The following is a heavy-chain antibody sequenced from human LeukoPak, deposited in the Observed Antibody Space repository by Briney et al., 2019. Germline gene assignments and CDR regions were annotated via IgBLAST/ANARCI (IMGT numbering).Heavy chain of an antibody. CDR1: GGSISSYY. D-gene: IGHD3-10*01. CDR3: ARDRRPYYYGSGSYYNRLDAFDI. CDR2: IYYSGSS. Sequence: SETLTLTCTVSGGSISSYYWGWIRQPPGKGLEWIWYIYYSGSSNYNPSLKSRVIISVDGSKNQFSLKLSSVTAADTAGYYCARDRRPYYYGSGSYYNRLDAFDIWGQGTMVTVSS. J-gene: IGHJ3*02. V-gene: IGHV4-59*01.